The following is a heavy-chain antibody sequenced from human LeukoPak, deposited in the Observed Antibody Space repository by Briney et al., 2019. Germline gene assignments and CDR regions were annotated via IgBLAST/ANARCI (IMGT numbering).Heavy chain of an antibody. D-gene: IGHD7-27*01. CDR1: GYTFTGYY. J-gene: IGHJ4*02. CDR2: INPNSGNT. V-gene: IGHV1-8*02. Sequence: ASVKVSCKASGYTFTGYYMHWVRQAPGQGLEWMGWINPNSGNTGYAQKFQGRVTMTRNTAMSTAYMELSSLRSEDTAVYYCVRTPPNWGADYWGQGTLVTVSS. CDR3: VRTPPNWGADY.